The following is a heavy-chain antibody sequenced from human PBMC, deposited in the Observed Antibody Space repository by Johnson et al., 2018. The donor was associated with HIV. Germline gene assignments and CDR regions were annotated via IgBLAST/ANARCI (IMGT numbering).Heavy chain of an antibody. D-gene: IGHD3-22*01. CDR2: IRFDGSNK. CDR1: GFTFSSYG. CDR3: AKVRGTMRVVFGAFDI. J-gene: IGHJ3*02. V-gene: IGHV3-30*02. Sequence: QMQLVESGGGVVQPGGSLRLSCAASGFTFSSYGMHWVRQAPGKGLEWVAFIRFDGSNKYYVDSVKGRFTIYRDNSKNTLYLQMNSLRAEDTAVYYCAKVRGTMRVVFGAFDIWGQGKMVTVSS.